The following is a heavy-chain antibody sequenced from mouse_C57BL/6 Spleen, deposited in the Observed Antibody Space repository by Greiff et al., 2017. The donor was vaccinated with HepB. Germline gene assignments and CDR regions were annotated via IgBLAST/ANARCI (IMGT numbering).Heavy chain of an antibody. Sequence: EVKLMESGGGLVKPGGSLKLSCAASGFTFSSYAMSWVRQTPEKRLEWVATISDGGSYTYYPDNVKGRFTISRDNAKNNLYLQMGHLKSEDTAMYYCARESYYYGSSYVSYFDYWGQGTTLTVAS. CDR3: ARESYYYGSSYVSYFDY. CDR1: GFTFSSYA. V-gene: IGHV5-4*03. CDR2: ISDGGSYT. D-gene: IGHD1-1*01. J-gene: IGHJ2*01.